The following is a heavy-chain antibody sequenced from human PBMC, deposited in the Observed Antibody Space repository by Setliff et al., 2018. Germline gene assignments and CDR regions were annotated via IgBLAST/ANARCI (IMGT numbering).Heavy chain of an antibody. J-gene: IGHJ4*02. Sequence: PSETLSLTCRVYGESFSNNYWSWIRQPPGKGLEWIGESNHSGNTTNHPSLKSRLTMSVDTSKNQFSLKLTSVTAADTAVYYRRLWSHNYRNDYWGQGTLVTVSA. CDR1: GESFSNNY. CDR3: RLWSHNYRNDY. CDR2: SNHSGNT. V-gene: IGHV4-34*01. D-gene: IGHD3-16*01.